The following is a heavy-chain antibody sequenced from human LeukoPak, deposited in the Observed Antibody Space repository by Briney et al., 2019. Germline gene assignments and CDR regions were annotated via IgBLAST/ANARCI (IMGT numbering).Heavy chain of an antibody. V-gene: IGHV3-21*04. CDR3: AKANGYDFWSGSDY. D-gene: IGHD3-3*01. Sequence: GGSLRLSCAASGFTFSSYSMNWVRQAPGKGLEWVSSISSSSSYIYYADSVKGRFTISRDNAKNSLYLQMNSLRAEDTAVYYCAKANGYDFWSGSDYWGQGTLVTVSS. J-gene: IGHJ4*02. CDR2: ISSSSSYI. CDR1: GFTFSSYS.